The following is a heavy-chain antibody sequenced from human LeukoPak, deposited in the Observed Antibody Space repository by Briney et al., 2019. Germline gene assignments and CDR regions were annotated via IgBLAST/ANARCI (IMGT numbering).Heavy chain of an antibody. CDR1: GYTFTGHY. CDR3: ARDNGVGATTVWLDP. J-gene: IGHJ5*02. CDR2: IDPKSGDT. Sequence: GASVKVSCKASGYTFTGHYMHWVRQAPGQGLEWMGRIDPKSGDTNYAQKFQGRVTLTRDTSISTAYMELNRLRSDDTAVYYCARDNGVGATTVWLDPWGQGSLVTVSS. D-gene: IGHD1-26*01. V-gene: IGHV1-2*06.